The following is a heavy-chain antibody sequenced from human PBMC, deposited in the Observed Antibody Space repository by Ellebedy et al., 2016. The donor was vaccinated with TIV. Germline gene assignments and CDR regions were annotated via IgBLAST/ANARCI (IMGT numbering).Heavy chain of an antibody. Sequence: MPSETLSLTCTVSGGSISSYYWSWIRQPPGKGLEWIGYIYDSGSTNYNPSLKSRVTISVDTSTNQFSLELNSVTAADTAVYFCARGIATTDRTDYWGQGTLVTVSS. CDR3: ARGIATTDRTDY. D-gene: IGHD1-1*01. V-gene: IGHV4-59*12. CDR2: IYDSGST. CDR1: GGSISSYY. J-gene: IGHJ4*02.